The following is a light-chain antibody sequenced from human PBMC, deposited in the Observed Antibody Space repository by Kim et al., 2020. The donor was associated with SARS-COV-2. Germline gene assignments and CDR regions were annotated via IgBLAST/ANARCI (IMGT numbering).Light chain of an antibody. J-gene: IGKJ4*01. V-gene: IGKV3-15*01. Sequence: EIVMTQSPATLSVSPGERATLYCRASQNIHRNLAWYQQKPGQAPRLLIYGASTRATGIPARFSGSGSGTEFALTISSLQSEDFAVYYCQQYNTWPLTFGGGTKVDIK. CDR1: QNIHRN. CDR3: QQYNTWPLT. CDR2: GAS.